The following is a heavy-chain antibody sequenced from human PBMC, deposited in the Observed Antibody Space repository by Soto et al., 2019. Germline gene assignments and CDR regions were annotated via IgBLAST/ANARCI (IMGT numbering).Heavy chain of an antibody. Sequence: GGSLRLSCAASGFTFSSYAMSWVRQAPGKGLEWVSAISGSGGSTYYADSVKGRFTISRDNSKNTLYLQMNSLRAEDTAVYYCAKGFYYDSSGSTAFFDYWGQGTLVTVSS. CDR2: ISGSGGST. J-gene: IGHJ4*02. V-gene: IGHV3-23*01. D-gene: IGHD3-22*01. CDR3: AKGFYYDSSGSTAFFDY. CDR1: GFTFSSYA.